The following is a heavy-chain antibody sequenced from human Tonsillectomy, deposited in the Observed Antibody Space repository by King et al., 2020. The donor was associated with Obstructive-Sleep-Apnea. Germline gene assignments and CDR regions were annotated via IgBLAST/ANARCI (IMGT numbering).Heavy chain of an antibody. V-gene: IGHV3-9*01. D-gene: IGHD6-19*01. CDR3: AKDRYSGWYAEYYVDY. J-gene: IGHJ4*02. Sequence: QLVQSRGGLVQPGRSLRLSCAASGFTFDDYAMHWVRQAPGKGLEWVSGISWNSGSIGSADSVKGRFTISRDNAKNSLYLQMNSLRAEDTALYYCAKDRYSGWYAEYYVDYWGQGTLVSVSS. CDR1: GFTFDDYA. CDR2: ISWNSGSI.